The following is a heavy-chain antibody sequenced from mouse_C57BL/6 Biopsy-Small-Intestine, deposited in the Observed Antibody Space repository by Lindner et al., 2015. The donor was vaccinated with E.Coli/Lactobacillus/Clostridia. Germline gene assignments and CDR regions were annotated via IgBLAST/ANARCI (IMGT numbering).Heavy chain of an antibody. D-gene: IGHD2-3*01. CDR3: ARHRDHVGSGSYSRH. V-gene: IGHV1-55*01. CDR1: GYTFISYG. Sequence: SVKVSCKASGYTFISYGITWVRQTPGQGLEWMGWISTYSGNTNYAQKFQGRVTMTTDTSTNTAYMELRSLTSDDTAVYYCARHRDHVGSGSYSRHWGQGTLVTVSS. CDR2: ISTYSGNT. J-gene: IGHJ3*01.